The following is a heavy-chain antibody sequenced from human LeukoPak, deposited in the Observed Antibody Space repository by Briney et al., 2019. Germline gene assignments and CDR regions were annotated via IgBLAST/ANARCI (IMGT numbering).Heavy chain of an antibody. CDR1: GYTFTSNY. V-gene: IGHV1-46*01. CDR2: INPSGGST. J-gene: IGHJ4*02. D-gene: IGHD3-22*01. CDR3: AREPFADYDSSGNLPSPFDY. Sequence: ASVKVSCKASGYTFTSNYMHWLRQAPGQGLEWMGIINPSGGSTNYAQKFQGRVAMTRDMSTSTVYMELSSVRSEDTAVYYCAREPFADYDSSGNLPSPFDYWGQGTLVTVSS.